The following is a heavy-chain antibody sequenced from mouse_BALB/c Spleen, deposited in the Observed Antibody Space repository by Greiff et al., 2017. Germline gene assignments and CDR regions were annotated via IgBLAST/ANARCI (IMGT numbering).Heavy chain of an antibody. CDR1: GYTFTDYE. CDR2: IDPETGGT. Sequence: VQLQQSGAELVRPGASVTLSCKASGYTFTDYEMHWVKQTPVHGLEWIGAIDPETGGTAYNQKFKGKATLTADKSSSTAYMELRSLTSEDSAVYYCRGITTRSRYWYFDVWGAGTTVTVSS. D-gene: IGHD2-4*01. J-gene: IGHJ1*01. V-gene: IGHV1-15*01. CDR3: RGITTRSRYWYFDV.